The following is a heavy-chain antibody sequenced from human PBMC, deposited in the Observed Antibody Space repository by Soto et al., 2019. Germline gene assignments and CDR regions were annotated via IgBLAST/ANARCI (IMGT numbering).Heavy chain of an antibody. CDR2: IYHSGST. Sequence: QVQLQESGPGLVKPSGTLSLTCAVSGGSISSSNWWSWVRQPPGKGLEWIGEIYHSGSTNYNPSLKSRVTISVDNSKNQFSLKLSSITAADTAVYYCARGDCSSTSCSDYWGQGTLVTVSS. V-gene: IGHV4-4*02. CDR3: ARGDCSSTSCSDY. CDR1: GGSISSSNW. D-gene: IGHD2-2*01. J-gene: IGHJ4*02.